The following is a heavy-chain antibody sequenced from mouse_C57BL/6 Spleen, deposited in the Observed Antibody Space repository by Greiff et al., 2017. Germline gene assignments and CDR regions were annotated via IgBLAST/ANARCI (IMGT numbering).Heavy chain of an antibody. CDR3: ARHNMVTATDWYFDV. Sequence: QVQLKQSGPGLVQPSQSLSITCTVSGFSLTSYGVHWVRQSPGKGLEWLGVIWGGGSTDYNAAFISRLSISKDNSKSQVFFKMNSLQADDTAIYYCARHNMVTATDWYFDVWGTGTTVTVSS. J-gene: IGHJ1*03. D-gene: IGHD2-2*01. CDR2: IWGGGST. V-gene: IGHV2-2*01. CDR1: GFSLTSYG.